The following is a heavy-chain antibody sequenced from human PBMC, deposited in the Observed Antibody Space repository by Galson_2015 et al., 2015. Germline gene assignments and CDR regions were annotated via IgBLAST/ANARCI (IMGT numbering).Heavy chain of an antibody. CDR3: ARAADQYFDY. CDR1: GYSFTTSDY. J-gene: IGHJ4*02. V-gene: IGHV1-46*01. D-gene: IGHD4-11*01. Sequence: SVKVSCKAFGYSFTTSDYMHWVRQAPGQGLEWMGIINPSDGIGNYTQNFQGRVTMTRDTSTSTVYIEVSSLRSEDTAVYYCARAADQYFDYWGQGTPVTVSS. CDR2: INPSDGIG.